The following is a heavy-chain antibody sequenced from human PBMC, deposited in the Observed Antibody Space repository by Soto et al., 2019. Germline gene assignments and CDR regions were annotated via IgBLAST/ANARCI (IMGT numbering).Heavy chain of an antibody. V-gene: IGHV3-23*01. Sequence: GGSLRLSCAASGFTFSSYAMSWVRQAPGKGLEWVSAISGSGGSTYYADSVKGRFTISRDNSKNTLYLQMNSLRAEDTAVYYCAKGRRAVDGVYYFDYWGQGTLVTVSS. CDR2: ISGSGGST. J-gene: IGHJ4*02. CDR3: AKGRRAVDGVYYFDY. CDR1: GFTFSSYA. D-gene: IGHD6-19*01.